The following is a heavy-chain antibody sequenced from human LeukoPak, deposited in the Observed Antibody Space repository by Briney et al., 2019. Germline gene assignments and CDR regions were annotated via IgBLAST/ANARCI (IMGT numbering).Heavy chain of an antibody. Sequence: PSETLSLTCTVSGASISNYYWSWSRQPPGKGLEWIGYIHYTGSAHYNPFLMSRVTISVDTSKTQFSLRLTSVTAADAAVYYCTRGPGAASVWGQGTLVTVSS. V-gene: IGHV4-59*01. CDR1: GASISNYY. CDR3: TRGPGAASV. D-gene: IGHD7-27*01. CDR2: IHYTGSA. J-gene: IGHJ4*02.